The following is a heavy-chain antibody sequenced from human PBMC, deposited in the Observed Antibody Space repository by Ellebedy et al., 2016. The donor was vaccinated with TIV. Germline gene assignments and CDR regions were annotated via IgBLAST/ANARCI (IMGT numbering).Heavy chain of an antibody. D-gene: IGHD6-19*01. CDR2: ITPYNGNT. CDR3: AREGLPRYSSGWTAHFDY. Sequence: AASVKVSCKTSGYTFISNGVTWVRQAPGQGLEWMGWITPYNGNTDYAQRFHDRVTMTADTSTSTAYMELRSLTSDDTAVYYCAREGLPRYSSGWTAHFDYWGQGTLVTVSS. V-gene: IGHV1-18*01. J-gene: IGHJ4*02. CDR1: GYTFISNG.